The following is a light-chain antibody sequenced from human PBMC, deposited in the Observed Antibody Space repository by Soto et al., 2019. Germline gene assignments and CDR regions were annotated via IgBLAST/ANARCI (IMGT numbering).Light chain of an antibody. J-gene: IGKJ4*01. Sequence: EIVLTQSPATLSLSPGERATLSCRASQSIGTSLDWYQQKPGQVPRLLIFDAFDRATGMPVRFSGSGSGTDFTLTISNLEPDDFAVYYWQQRSQWPLTFGGGTKVEIK. CDR3: QQRSQWPLT. CDR2: DAF. CDR1: QSIGTS. V-gene: IGKV3-11*01.